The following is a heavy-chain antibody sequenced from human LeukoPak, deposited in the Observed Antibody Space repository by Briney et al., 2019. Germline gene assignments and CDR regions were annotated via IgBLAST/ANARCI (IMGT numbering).Heavy chain of an antibody. Sequence: GGSLRLSCAVSGFTFSSYAMSWVRQAPGKGLEWVSAISGSGGSTYYADSMKGRFTISRDNSKNTLYLQMNSLRAEDTAVYYCAKGPMIVVSYFDYWGQGTLVTVSS. V-gene: IGHV3-23*01. J-gene: IGHJ4*02. CDR2: ISGSGGST. D-gene: IGHD3-22*01. CDR3: AKGPMIVVSYFDY. CDR1: GFTFSSYA.